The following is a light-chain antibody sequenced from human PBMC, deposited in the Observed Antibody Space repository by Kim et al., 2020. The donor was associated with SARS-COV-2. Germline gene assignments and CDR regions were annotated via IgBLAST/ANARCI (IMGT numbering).Light chain of an antibody. CDR3: EAWDDRLSAYV. V-gene: IGLV1-36*01. CDR2: FDD. CDR1: NSNIGNNA. J-gene: IGLJ2*01. Sequence: QSVLTQPPSMSEAPRQRVTVSCSGSNSNIGNNAVNWYQQLPGKAPKLLIYFDDLLPSGVSDRFSGSKSGTSASLAISGLQFEDEADYYCEAWDDRLSAYVFGGGTQLTVL.